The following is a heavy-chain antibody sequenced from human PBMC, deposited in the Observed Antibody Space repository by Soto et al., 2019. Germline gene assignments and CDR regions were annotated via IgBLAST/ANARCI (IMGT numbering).Heavy chain of an antibody. CDR2: INLSGST. J-gene: IGHJ2*01. CDR3: AREGSTSLRYFDL. D-gene: IGHD2-2*01. Sequence: QVQLQQWGAGLLKPSETLSLTCAVYGGSFSGYYWSWIRQPPGKGLEWIGEINLSGSTNYNPSLKSRVTISIDTSENQFSLKLSSVTAADTAVFYCAREGSTSLRYFDLWGRGTLVTVSS. V-gene: IGHV4-34*01. CDR1: GGSFSGYY.